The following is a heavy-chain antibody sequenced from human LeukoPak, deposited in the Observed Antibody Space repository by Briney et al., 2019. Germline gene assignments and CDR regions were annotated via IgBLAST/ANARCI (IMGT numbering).Heavy chain of an antibody. CDR1: GFTFSSYD. J-gene: IGHJ6*03. CDR3: ARDKLQWELPVLTHYYYMDV. V-gene: IGHV3-21*01. Sequence: GGSLRLSCAASGFTFSSYDMNWVRQAPGKGLEWVSSISSSSGYIYYADSVKGRFTISRDNAKNSLYLQMNSLRADDTAVYYCARDKLQWELPVLTHYYYMDVWGKGTTVTVSS. D-gene: IGHD1-26*01. CDR2: ISSSSGYI.